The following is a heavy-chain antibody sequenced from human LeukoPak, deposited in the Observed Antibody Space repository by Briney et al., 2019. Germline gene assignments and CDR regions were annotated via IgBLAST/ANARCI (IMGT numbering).Heavy chain of an antibody. CDR1: GFTFSSYE. Sequence: PGGSLRLSCAASGFTFSSYEMNWVRQAPGKGLEWVANIKQDGSEKYYVDSEKGRFTISRDNAKNSLYLQMNSLRAEDTAVYYCARPNSYYYKNAFDMWGQGTMVTVSS. CDR3: ARPNSYYYKNAFDM. J-gene: IGHJ3*02. CDR2: IKQDGSEK. D-gene: IGHD3-22*01. V-gene: IGHV3-7*01.